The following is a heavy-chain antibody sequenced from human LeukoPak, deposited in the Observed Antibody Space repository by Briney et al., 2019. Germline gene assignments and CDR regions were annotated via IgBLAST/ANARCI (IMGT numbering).Heavy chain of an antibody. J-gene: IGHJ6*02. D-gene: IGHD4-17*01. V-gene: IGHV5-10-1*01. CDR2: IDPSDSYT. CDR1: GYSFTSYW. Sequence: GESLKISCQGSGYSFTSYWISWVRQMPGKGLEWMGRIDPSDSYTNYSPSFQGHVTISADKSISTAYLQWSSLKAPDTAMYYCARLDDYGDYGYYYGMDVWGQGTTVTVSS. CDR3: ARLDDYGDYGYYYGMDV.